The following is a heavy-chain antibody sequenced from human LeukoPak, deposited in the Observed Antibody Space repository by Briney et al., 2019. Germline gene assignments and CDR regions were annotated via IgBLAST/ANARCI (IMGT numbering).Heavy chain of an antibody. V-gene: IGHV4-59*01. CDR1: GGSISSYY. D-gene: IGHD3-10*01. J-gene: IGHJ4*02. CDR2: IYYSGST. CDR3: ARGGSTYYYGSGSSDYFDY. Sequence: SETLSLTCTVSGGSISSYYWSWIRQPPGKGLEWIGYIYYSGSTNYNPSLKSRVTISVDTSKNQFSLKLSSVTAADTAVYYCARGGSTYYYGSGSSDYFDYWGQGTLVTVSS.